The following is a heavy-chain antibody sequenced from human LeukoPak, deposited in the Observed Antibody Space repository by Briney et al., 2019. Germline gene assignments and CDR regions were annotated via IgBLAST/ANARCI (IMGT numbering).Heavy chain of an antibody. D-gene: IGHD3-22*01. V-gene: IGHV3-23*01. J-gene: IGHJ3*02. CDR1: GFTFSSYA. CDR3: AKDLSYDSSPDAFDI. CDR2: ISGGSGGT. Sequence: GGSLRLSCAASGFTFSSYAMTRVRQAPGKGLEWVSAISGGSGGTYYADSVKGRFTISRDNSKNTLYLQMNSLRAEDTAVYYCAKDLSYDSSPDAFDIWGQGTMVTVSS.